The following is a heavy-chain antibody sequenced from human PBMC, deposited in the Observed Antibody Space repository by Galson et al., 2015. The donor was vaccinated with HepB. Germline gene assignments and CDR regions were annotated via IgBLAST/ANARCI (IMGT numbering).Heavy chain of an antibody. Sequence: SLRLSCAASGFTFSSYAMSWVRQAPGQGLEWVSSISDNGGRTHYADSVKGRFTISRDNSKNTLSLQMNSLRAEDTAIYYCTKVADTSGWGHFDSWGQGTLVTVSS. D-gene: IGHD6-19*01. V-gene: IGHV3-23*01. CDR1: GFTFSSYA. CDR2: ISDNGGRT. CDR3: TKVADTSGWGHFDS. J-gene: IGHJ4*02.